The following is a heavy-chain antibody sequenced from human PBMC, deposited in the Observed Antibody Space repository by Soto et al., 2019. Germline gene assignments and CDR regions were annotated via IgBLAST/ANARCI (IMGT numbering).Heavy chain of an antibody. CDR1: GFTVSSNY. J-gene: IGHJ4*02. V-gene: IGHV3-66*01. CDR2: IYSGGST. Sequence: GGSLRLSCAASGFTVSSNYMSWVRQAPGKGLEWVSVIYSGGSTYYADSVKGRFTISRDNSKNTLYLQMNSLRAEDTAVYYCTRMGDSSGYSGCSDFCGQGILVTVSS. D-gene: IGHD3-22*01. CDR3: TRMGDSSGYSGCSDF.